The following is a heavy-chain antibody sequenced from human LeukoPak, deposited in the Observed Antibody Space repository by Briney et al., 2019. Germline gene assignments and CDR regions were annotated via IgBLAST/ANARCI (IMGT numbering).Heavy chain of an antibody. CDR1: AFTVSSNC. Sequence: PGGSLRLSCAASAFTVSSNCMIWVRQPLGKGLEWVSVIYSAGSTYNADSVKGRFTISRHNSKNTVYVQMDNLRPEDTAVYYCARVDTTLSYKLDYWGQGTLVTVSS. CDR2: IYSAGST. J-gene: IGHJ4*02. D-gene: IGHD1-1*01. CDR3: ARVDTTLSYKLDY. V-gene: IGHV3-53*04.